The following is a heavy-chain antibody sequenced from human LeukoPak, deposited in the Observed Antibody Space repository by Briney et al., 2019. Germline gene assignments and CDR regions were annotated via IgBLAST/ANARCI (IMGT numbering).Heavy chain of an antibody. Sequence: GESLKISCNSSGYIYTSYWIGWVRQMPGKGLEGMGIIYPGDSDTRYSPSFQGQVTISADKSISTAYLQWSSLKASDTAMYYCARLGSRHGYNWGDLWGRGTLVSVSS. J-gene: IGHJ5*02. D-gene: IGHD5-24*01. CDR2: IYPGDSDT. V-gene: IGHV5-51*01. CDR3: ARLGSRHGYNWGDL. CDR1: GYIYTSYW.